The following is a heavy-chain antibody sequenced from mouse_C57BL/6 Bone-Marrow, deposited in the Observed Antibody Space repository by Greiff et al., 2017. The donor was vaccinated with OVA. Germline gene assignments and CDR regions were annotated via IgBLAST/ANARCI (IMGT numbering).Heavy chain of an antibody. CDR2: IHPNSGST. D-gene: IGHD3-2*02. V-gene: IGHV1-64*01. CDR3: ARRGAAQAPFAY. J-gene: IGHJ3*01. CDR1: VYTFTSYW. Sequence: QVQLQQPGAELVKPGASVKLSCKASVYTFTSYWMHWVKQRPGQGLEWIGMIHPNSGSTNYNEKFKSKATLTVDKSSSTAYMQLSSLTSEDSAVYYCARRGAAQAPFAYWGQGTLVTVSA.